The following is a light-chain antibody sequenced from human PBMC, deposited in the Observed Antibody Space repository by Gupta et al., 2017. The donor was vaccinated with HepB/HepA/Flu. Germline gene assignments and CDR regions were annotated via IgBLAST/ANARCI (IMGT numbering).Light chain of an antibody. J-gene: IGKJ2*01. CDR2: KVS. CDR3: MQATHGPYT. Sequence: DVVMTQSPLSLPVTLGQPASISCRSSQSLVHTEGNIFLNWFQRRPGQSPRRLIYKVSNRDSGVPDRFSGSGSGTDFTLKISRVEAEDVGVYYCMQATHGPYTFGQGTKMEIK. V-gene: IGKV2-30*02. CDR1: QSLVHTEGNIF.